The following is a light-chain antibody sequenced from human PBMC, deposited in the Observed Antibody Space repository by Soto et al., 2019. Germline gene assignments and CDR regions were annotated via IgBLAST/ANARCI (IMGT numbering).Light chain of an antibody. V-gene: IGKV3-11*01. Sequence: EIVLTQSPTTLSLSRGERATLSCRASQSVSSYFAWYQQKPGQAPRLLIYDASTRAADIPARFSGSGSGTDLTLTMTSLEPEDFAVYYCQQRSDWPLTFGGGTKVEIK. CDR3: QQRSDWPLT. J-gene: IGKJ4*01. CDR1: QSVSSY. CDR2: DAS.